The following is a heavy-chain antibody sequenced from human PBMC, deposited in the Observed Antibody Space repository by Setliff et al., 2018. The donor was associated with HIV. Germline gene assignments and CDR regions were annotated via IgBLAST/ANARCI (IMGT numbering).Heavy chain of an antibody. Sequence: SETLSLTCTVFGGSINSDSYYWTWIRQPAGKGLEWIGHIHTSGSTNYNPSLKSRFTISIDTSKHQFSLKLRSATATDTALYYCARVSSSYYFLGAFDSWGQRTLVTVSS. J-gene: IGHJ4*02. CDR2: IHTSGST. CDR1: GGSINSDSYY. V-gene: IGHV4-61*09. D-gene: IGHD6-13*01. CDR3: ARVSSSYYFLGAFDS.